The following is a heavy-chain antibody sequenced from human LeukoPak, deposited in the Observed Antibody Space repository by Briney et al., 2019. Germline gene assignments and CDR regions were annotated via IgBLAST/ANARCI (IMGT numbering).Heavy chain of an antibody. CDR2: IYYSGST. D-gene: IGHD3-22*01. CDR3: ARDLRDSSGYYYDY. J-gene: IGHJ4*02. Sequence: SQTLSLTCTVSGGSISSGDYYRSWIRQPPGKGLEWIGYIYYSGSTYYNPSLKSRVTISVDTSKNQFSLKLSSVTAADTAVYYCARDLRDSSGYYYDYWGQGTLVTVSS. CDR1: GGSISSGDYY. V-gene: IGHV4-30-4*01.